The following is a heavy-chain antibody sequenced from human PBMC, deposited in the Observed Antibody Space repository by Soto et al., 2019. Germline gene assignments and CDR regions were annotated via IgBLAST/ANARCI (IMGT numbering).Heavy chain of an antibody. CDR3: TTVLLAPTSGVY. D-gene: IGHD2-15*01. J-gene: IGHJ4*02. CDR1: GFTFNNAW. Sequence: EVQLVESGGGLVKPGGSLRLSCAASGFTFNNAWMSWVRQAPGTGLEWVGRIISKTDGGTTDYAAPVKGRFTISRDDSKNTLYLQMNSLKIEDTAVYYCTTVLLAPTSGVYWGQGTLVTVSS. CDR2: IISKTDGGTT. V-gene: IGHV3-15*01.